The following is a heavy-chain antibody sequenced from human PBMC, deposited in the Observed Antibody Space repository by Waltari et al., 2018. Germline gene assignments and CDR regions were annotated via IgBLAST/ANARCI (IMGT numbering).Heavy chain of an antibody. CDR1: GFAFSRYS. Sequence: EVQLVESGGGLVQLGGSLRRSCAAPGFAFSRYSMNWVRQAPGKGLGWVSYISSSSTIYYADSVKGRFTISRDNAKNSLYLQMNSLRAEDTAVYYCAREEDDFDYWGQGTLVTVSS. J-gene: IGHJ4*02. CDR2: ISSSSTI. CDR3: AREEDDFDY. V-gene: IGHV3-48*04.